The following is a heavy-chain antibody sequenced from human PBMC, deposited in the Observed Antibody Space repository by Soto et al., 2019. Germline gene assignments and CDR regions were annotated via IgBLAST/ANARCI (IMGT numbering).Heavy chain of an antibody. Sequence: QVQLVESGGGVVQPGRSLRLSCAASGFTFSSYGMHWVRQAQGKGLEGVAVLGYDGSKKYYADSVKGRFTISRDNSKNQLYMQMNSVEAEDTGECYGARGDGDYGEWVWNFDYWGQGTLVTVSS. D-gene: IGHD4-17*01. V-gene: IGHV3-33*01. CDR3: ARGDGDYGEWVWNFDY. J-gene: IGHJ4*02. CDR1: GFTFSSYG. CDR2: LGYDGSKK.